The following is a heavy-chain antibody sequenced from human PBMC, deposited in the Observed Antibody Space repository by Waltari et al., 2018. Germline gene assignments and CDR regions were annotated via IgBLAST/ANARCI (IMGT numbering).Heavy chain of an antibody. CDR1: GGSIRSTNSY. V-gene: IGHV4-39*01. Sequence: LRLQESGPGLVKPSDTLSLTCTGSGGSIRSTNSYWGWIRQPPGKGLEWIGSIYYSGNTYYNPSLKSRVTMSADTSKNQFSLKLSSVTAADTAVYYCARHQDWVVVSATWFDPWGQGTLVTVSS. CDR3: ARHQDWVVVSATWFDP. D-gene: IGHD2-21*02. J-gene: IGHJ5*02. CDR2: IYYSGNT.